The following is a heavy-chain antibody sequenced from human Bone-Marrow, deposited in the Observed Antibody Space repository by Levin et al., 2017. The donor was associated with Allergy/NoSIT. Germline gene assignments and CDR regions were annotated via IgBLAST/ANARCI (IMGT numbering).Heavy chain of an antibody. D-gene: IGHD3-3*01. Sequence: GGSLRLSCAASGFSFNTYGMHWVRQAPGKGLEWVAVVWYEGSNRWYGDSVKGRFTISRDNSKNTVYLQMNSLRAEDTAIYYCARDLSNYDLWSGAGGRNHHYGMDVWGQGTTVTVSS. CDR2: VWYEGSNR. CDR3: ARDLSNYDLWSGAGGRNHHYGMDV. J-gene: IGHJ6*02. CDR1: GFSFNTYG. V-gene: IGHV3-33*01.